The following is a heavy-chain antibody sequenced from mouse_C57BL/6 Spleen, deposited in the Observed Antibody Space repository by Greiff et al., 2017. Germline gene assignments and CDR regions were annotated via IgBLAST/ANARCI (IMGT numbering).Heavy chain of an antibody. V-gene: IGHV1-18*01. D-gene: IGHD1-1*01. CDR2: INPNNGGT. J-gene: IGHJ1*03. CDR3: ARSGRGTTVKYFDV. Sequence: EVKLQESGPELVKPGASVKIPCKASGYTFTDYNMDWVKQSHGKSLEWIGDINPNNGGTIYNQKFKGKATLTVDKSSSTAYMELRSLTSEDTAVYYCARSGRGTTVKYFDVWGTGTTVTVSS. CDR1: GYTFTDYN.